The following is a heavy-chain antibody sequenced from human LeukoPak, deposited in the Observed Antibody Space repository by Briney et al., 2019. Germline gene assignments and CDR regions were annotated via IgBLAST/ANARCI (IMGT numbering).Heavy chain of an antibody. CDR3: ARVGYSYSINDWSRTGLGAYPTKYYYYMDV. CDR1: GGSFRDYS. J-gene: IGHJ6*03. CDR2: KKHSGGT. D-gene: IGHD5-18*01. V-gene: IGHV4-34*01. Sequence: SETLSLTCAVYGGSFRDYSWTWIRQPPGKGLQWIGEKKHSGGTNHNPSLMSRLHMYVGTSKNQLSLKVSSVPAADTAVYYCARVGYSYSINDWSRTGLGAYPTKYYYYMDVWGKGTTVTVSS.